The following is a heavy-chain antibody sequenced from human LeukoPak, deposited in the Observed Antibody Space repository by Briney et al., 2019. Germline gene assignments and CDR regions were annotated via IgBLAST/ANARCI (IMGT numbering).Heavy chain of an antibody. V-gene: IGHV3-30*18. J-gene: IGHJ4*02. Sequence: GGSLRLSCAASGFTFSSYGMHWVRQAPGKGLEWVAVISYGSNKYYADSVKGRFTISRDNSKNTLYLQMNSLRAEDTAVYYCAKSLRAWFGELLDYFDYWGQGTLVTVSS. CDR2: ISYGSNK. D-gene: IGHD3-10*01. CDR1: GFTFSSYG. CDR3: AKSLRAWFGELLDYFDY.